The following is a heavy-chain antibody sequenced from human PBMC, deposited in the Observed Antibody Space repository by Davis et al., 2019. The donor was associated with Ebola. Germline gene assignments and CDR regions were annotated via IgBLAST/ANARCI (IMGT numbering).Heavy chain of an antibody. CDR2: ISSSGSTI. V-gene: IGHV3-11*01. CDR3: AKGKVSPYSGSYYVLYYYGMDV. D-gene: IGHD1-26*01. CDR1: GFTFSDYY. Sequence: GESLKISCAASGFTFSDYYMSWIRQAPGKGLEWVSYISSSGSTIYYADSVKGRFTISRDNAKNSLYLQMNSLRAEDTAVYYCAKGKVSPYSGSYYVLYYYGMDVWGQGTTVTVSS. J-gene: IGHJ6*02.